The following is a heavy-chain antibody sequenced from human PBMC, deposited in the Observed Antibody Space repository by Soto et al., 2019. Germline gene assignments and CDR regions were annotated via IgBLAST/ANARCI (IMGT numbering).Heavy chain of an antibody. Sequence: SETLSLTCAVYGGSFSGYYWSWIRQPPGKGLEWIGEINHSGSTNYNPSLKSRVTISVDTSKNQFSLKLSSVTAADTAVYYCARVSYYDILTGYDYWGQGTLVTSPQ. V-gene: IGHV4-34*01. J-gene: IGHJ4*02. CDR3: ARVSYYDILTGYDY. D-gene: IGHD3-9*01. CDR2: INHSGST. CDR1: GGSFSGYY.